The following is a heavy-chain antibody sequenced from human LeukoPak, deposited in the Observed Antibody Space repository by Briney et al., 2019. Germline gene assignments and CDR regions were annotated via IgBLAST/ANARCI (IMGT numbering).Heavy chain of an antibody. J-gene: IGHJ3*02. CDR3: ARDIWFGDPWDAFDI. V-gene: IGHV4-59*12. Sequence: PSETLSLTCTVSGGSISSYYWSWIRQPPGKGLEWIGYIYYSGSTNYNPSLKSRVTISVDTSKNQFSLKLSSVTAADTAVYYCARDIWFGDPWDAFDIWGQGTMVTVSS. D-gene: IGHD3-10*01. CDR1: GGSISSYY. CDR2: IYYSGST.